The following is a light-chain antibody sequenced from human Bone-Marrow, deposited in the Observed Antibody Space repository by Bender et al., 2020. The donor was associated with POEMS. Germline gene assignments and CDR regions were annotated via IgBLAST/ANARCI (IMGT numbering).Light chain of an antibody. J-gene: IGLJ2*01. CDR1: SSDVGYYNY. Sequence: QSALTQPASVSASPGQSITVSCTGASSDVGYYNYVSWYQQHPGKAPKLLIYEGTKRPSGVSNRFSGSRSGNTASLTISGLQAEDEAVYYCASYTTNNLFFGRGTKLTVL. V-gene: IGLV2-14*01. CDR3: ASYTTNNLF. CDR2: EGT.